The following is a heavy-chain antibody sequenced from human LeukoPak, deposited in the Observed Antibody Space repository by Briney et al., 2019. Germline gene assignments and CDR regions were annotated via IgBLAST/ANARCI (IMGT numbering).Heavy chain of an antibody. Sequence: PGGSLRLSCAASGFTFSTYSMNWVRQAPGQGLEWVSSISSSSTDIYYADSLKGRITVSRDNARNSLYLQMDSLRAEDTAVYYCVRDDDRPDNGLDYWGQGTLVTVSS. CDR2: ISSSSTDI. CDR1: GFTFSTYS. D-gene: IGHD3-22*01. J-gene: IGHJ4*02. CDR3: VRDDDRPDNGLDY. V-gene: IGHV3-21*01.